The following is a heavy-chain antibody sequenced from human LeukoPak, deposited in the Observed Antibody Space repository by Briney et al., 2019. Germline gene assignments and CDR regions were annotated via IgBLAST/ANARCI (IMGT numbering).Heavy chain of an antibody. D-gene: IGHD3-22*01. V-gene: IGHV3-23*01. CDR3: ARERKYYDSRPLDH. CDR2: ISGSGANT. J-gene: IGHJ4*02. Sequence: PGGSLRLSCAASGCTFSSYAMSWVRQAPGKGLEWVSAISGSGANTYYADSVKGRFTISRDNSKNTLYLQMNSLRAEDTAVYYCARERKYYDSRPLDHWGQGTLVTVSS. CDR1: GCTFSSYA.